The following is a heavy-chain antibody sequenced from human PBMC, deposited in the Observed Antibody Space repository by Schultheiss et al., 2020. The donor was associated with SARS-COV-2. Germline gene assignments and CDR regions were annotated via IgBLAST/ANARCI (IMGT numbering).Heavy chain of an antibody. J-gene: IGHJ6*03. CDR1: GGSFSDYF. V-gene: IGHV4-34*01. CDR2: INHSGST. D-gene: IGHD3-3*01. Sequence: SQTLSLTCAVYGGSFSDYFWSWIRQPPGKGLEWIGEINHSGSTNYNPSLKSRVTISVDTSKNQFSLNLSSVTAADTAVYYCAKEGGTIFGVVTPFQYMDVWGKGTTVTVSS. CDR3: AKEGGTIFGVVTPFQYMDV.